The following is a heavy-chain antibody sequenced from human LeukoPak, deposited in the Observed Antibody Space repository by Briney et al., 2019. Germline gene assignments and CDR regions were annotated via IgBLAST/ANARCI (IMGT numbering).Heavy chain of an antibody. CDR1: GFTFSSYS. Sequence: GGSLRLPCAASGFTFSSYSMNWVRQAPGKGLEWVSYISSSSGTIYYADSVKGRFTISRDNAKNSLYLQMSSLRDEDTAVYYCARDPSSSDYVDYWGQGTLVTVSS. J-gene: IGHJ4*02. CDR2: ISSSSGTI. V-gene: IGHV3-48*02. CDR3: ARDPSSSDYVDY. D-gene: IGHD6-19*01.